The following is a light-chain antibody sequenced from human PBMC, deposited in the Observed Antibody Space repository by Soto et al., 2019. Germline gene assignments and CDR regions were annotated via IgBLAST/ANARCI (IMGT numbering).Light chain of an antibody. CDR2: GVY. CDR1: QSISNY. J-gene: IGKJ5*01. V-gene: IGKV3D-15*01. CDR3: QQYDDWPIT. Sequence: EIVMTQSPATLSVSPGERATLSCRASQSISNYLAWYQQKPGQAPRLLMYGVYTRAPGTPARFSGSESGTEFTLTISSLQSEDFAVYFCQQYDDWPITFGQGTRLEI.